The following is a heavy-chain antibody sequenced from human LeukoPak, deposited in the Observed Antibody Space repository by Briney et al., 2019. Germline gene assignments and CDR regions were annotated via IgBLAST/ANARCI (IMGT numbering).Heavy chain of an antibody. CDR3: ARDSGYDNSGAHAFDI. Sequence: GGSLILSCAASGFTFSDHYMTWIRQAPGKGLEWVSYISSSRTYTNYADSVKGRFTISRDNAKNSLYLQMNSLRAEDTAVYYCARDSGYDNSGAHAFDIWGQGTMVTVSS. D-gene: IGHD3-22*01. V-gene: IGHV3-11*06. J-gene: IGHJ3*02. CDR1: GFTFSDHY. CDR2: ISSSRTYT.